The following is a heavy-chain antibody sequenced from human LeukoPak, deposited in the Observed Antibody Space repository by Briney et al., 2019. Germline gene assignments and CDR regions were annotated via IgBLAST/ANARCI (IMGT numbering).Heavy chain of an antibody. CDR3: ARGLLGRYYFDH. Sequence: SETLSLTCAVYGGSFSGYYWSWIRQPPGKGLEWIGEINHSGSTNYNPSLKSRVTISVDTSKNQFSLEVSSVTAADTAVYYCARGLLGRYYFDHWGQGTLVTVSS. V-gene: IGHV4-34*01. J-gene: IGHJ4*02. CDR2: INHSGST. CDR1: GGSFSGYY. D-gene: IGHD1-26*01.